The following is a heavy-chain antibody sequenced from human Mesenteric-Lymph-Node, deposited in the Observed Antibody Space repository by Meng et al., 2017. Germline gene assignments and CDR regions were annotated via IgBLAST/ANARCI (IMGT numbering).Heavy chain of an antibody. D-gene: IGHD6-13*01. CDR2: ISDSGGRI. Sequence: EVQLLESGGGLVQPGGSLRLSCAASASTSTNYAMSWVRQAPGKGLEWVSTISDSGGRIFYADSVKGRFTISRDNSKNTVYLQMNSLRVEDTAIYYCAKRVEWQQLAPFDYWGRGTLVTVSS. CDR1: ASTSTNYA. J-gene: IGHJ4*02. CDR3: AKRVEWQQLAPFDY. V-gene: IGHV3-23*01.